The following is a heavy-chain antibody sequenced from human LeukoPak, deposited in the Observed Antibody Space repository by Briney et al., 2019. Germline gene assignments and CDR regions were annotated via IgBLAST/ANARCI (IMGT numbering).Heavy chain of an antibody. V-gene: IGHV3-23*01. CDR3: AKRGPLSTGRAFDI. CDR1: GFTFGSFP. J-gene: IGHJ3*02. CDR2: LSSCGGST. D-gene: IGHD2-2*01. Sequence: TGGSLKLSFSASGFTFGSFPMSWVAQAPGKGLEWVSGLSSCGGSTYYADSVKGRFTMSRDKPRTTLYLQMSSLRAEDTTVYYCAKRGPLSTGRAFDIWGKETRVTVSS.